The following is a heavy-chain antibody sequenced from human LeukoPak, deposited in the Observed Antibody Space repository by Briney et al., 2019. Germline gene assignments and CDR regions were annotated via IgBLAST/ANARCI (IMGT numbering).Heavy chain of an antibody. J-gene: IGHJ4*02. V-gene: IGHV3-11*05. CDR3: ARVKQQQVVRYYFDY. CDR2: MNPTTTYT. Sequence: GGSLRLSCAASGFTVSDYYMTWIRQAPGKGLEWVSYMNPTTTYTDYADSVRGRFTISGDNAKNSLYLQMNSLRAEDTAVYYCARVKQQQVVRYYFDYWGQGTLVTVSS. D-gene: IGHD6-13*01. CDR1: GFTVSDYY.